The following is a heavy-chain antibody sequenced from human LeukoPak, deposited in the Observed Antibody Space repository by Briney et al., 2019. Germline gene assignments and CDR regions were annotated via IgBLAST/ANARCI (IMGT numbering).Heavy chain of an antibody. Sequence: SETLSLTCTVSGGSISSYYWSWIRQPPGKGLEWMGYIYYSGSTNYNPSLKSRVTISVDTSKNQLSLKLSSVTAADTAVYYCARDNDFWSGYYHIFDPWGQGTLVTVSS. CDR2: IYYSGST. V-gene: IGHV4-59*01. CDR3: ARDNDFWSGYYHIFDP. D-gene: IGHD3-3*01. J-gene: IGHJ5*02. CDR1: GGSISSYY.